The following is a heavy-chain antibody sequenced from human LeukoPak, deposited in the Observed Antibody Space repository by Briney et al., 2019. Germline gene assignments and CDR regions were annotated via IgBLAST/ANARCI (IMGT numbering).Heavy chain of an antibody. D-gene: IGHD6-19*01. J-gene: IGHJ4*02. Sequence: GGSLRLSCAASGFTFSTYAMNWVRQAPGKGLEWVANIKQDGSEKYYVDSVKGRFTISRDNAKNSLYLQMNSLRAEDTAVYYCARDISSGWYLQYYFDYWGQGTLVTVSS. V-gene: IGHV3-7*01. CDR2: IKQDGSEK. CDR3: ARDISSGWYLQYYFDY. CDR1: GFTFSTYA.